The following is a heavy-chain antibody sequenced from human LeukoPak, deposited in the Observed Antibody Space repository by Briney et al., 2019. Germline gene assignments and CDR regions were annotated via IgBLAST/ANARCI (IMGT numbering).Heavy chain of an antibody. Sequence: GGSLRLSCAASGFTFSTSWMTWVRQAPGKGLEWVASINGDGSEIHYVDSVKGRFTISRDNSKNTLYLQMNSLRAEDTAVYYCAKTPGYSYGYYFDYWGQGTLVTVSS. D-gene: IGHD5-18*01. J-gene: IGHJ4*02. CDR1: GFTFSTSW. CDR2: INGDGSEI. V-gene: IGHV3-7*03. CDR3: AKTPGYSYGYYFDY.